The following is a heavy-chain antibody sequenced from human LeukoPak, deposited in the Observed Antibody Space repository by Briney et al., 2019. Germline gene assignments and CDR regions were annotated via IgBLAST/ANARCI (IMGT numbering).Heavy chain of an antibody. J-gene: IGHJ5*02. CDR3: AKGGSSSWYLPMDWFDP. D-gene: IGHD6-13*01. CDR2: ISGSGGST. Sequence: PGGSLRLSCAASGFTFSSYAMSWVRQAPGKGLEWVSAISGSGGSTYYADSVKGRLTISRDNSKNTLYLQMNSLRAEDTAVYYCAKGGSSSWYLPMDWFDPWGQGTLVTVSS. V-gene: IGHV3-23*01. CDR1: GFTFSSYA.